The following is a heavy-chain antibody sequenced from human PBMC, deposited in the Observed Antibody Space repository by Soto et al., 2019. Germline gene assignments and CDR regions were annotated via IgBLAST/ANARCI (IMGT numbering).Heavy chain of an antibody. CDR2: IYNDGTT. Sequence: EVQLVESGGGLIQPGGSLRLSCTASGLSVRNNYMSWVRQAPGMGLEWVSVIYNDGTTYYADSVMGRFTISRDTSKNTLSLQMDSLRAEDTAVYYCVRPLPSGRNYGMDVWGQGTTVTVSS. CDR1: GLSVRNNY. CDR3: VRPLPSGRNYGMDV. D-gene: IGHD3-10*01. J-gene: IGHJ6*02. V-gene: IGHV3-53*01.